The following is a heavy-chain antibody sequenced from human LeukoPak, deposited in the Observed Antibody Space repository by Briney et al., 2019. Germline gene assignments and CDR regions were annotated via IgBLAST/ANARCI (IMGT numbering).Heavy chain of an antibody. CDR3: ARDGYNTYYYYMDV. J-gene: IGHJ6*03. CDR1: GGSLSAYY. CDR2: INHGGST. Sequence: PSETLSLTCAVYGGSLSAYYWTWIRQPPGKGLEWIGEINHGGSTNYNPSLKSRVTISVDTSKNQFSLKLSSVTAADTAVYYCARDGYNTYYYYMDVWGKGTTVTVSS. V-gene: IGHV4-34*01. D-gene: IGHD5-24*01.